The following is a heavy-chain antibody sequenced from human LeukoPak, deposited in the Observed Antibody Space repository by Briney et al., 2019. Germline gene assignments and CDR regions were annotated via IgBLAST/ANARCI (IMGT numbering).Heavy chain of an antibody. V-gene: IGHV4-4*07. CDR2: IYTSGST. D-gene: IGHD2-2*01. CDR3: AREPAIVVVPAAIGQHPYSYYMDV. Sequence: SETLSLTCTVSGGSISSYYWSWIRQPAGKGLEWIGRIYTSGSTNYNPSLKSRVTLSVDTSKPQFSMKLRYVTAADTAVYYCAREPAIVVVPAAIGQHPYSYYMDVWGKGTTVTVSS. J-gene: IGHJ6*03. CDR1: GGSISSYY.